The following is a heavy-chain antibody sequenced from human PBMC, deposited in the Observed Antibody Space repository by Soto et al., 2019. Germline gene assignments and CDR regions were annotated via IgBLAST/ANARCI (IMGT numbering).Heavy chain of an antibody. Sequence: GGSLRLSCAGSGFTLGDHYVDWVRRGPAKGLEWVGRIRHKPESYTTQYAESVKGRFTISRDDSKNSVYLQMNSLKTEDTAVYYCADILAQSPHLWGQGTLVTVSS. V-gene: IGHV3-72*01. D-gene: IGHD5-12*01. J-gene: IGHJ4*02. CDR2: IRHKPESYTT. CDR3: ADILAQSPHL. CDR1: GFTLGDHY.